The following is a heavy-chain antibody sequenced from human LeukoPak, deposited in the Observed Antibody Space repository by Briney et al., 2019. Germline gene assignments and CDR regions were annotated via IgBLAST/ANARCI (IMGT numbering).Heavy chain of an antibody. Sequence: PSETLSLTCTVSGGSISSYYWSWLRQPPGKGLEWIGYIYYSGSTNYNPSLKSRVTISVDTSKNQFSLKLSSVTAADTAVYYCARGKYYYGSGNPWWFDPWGQGTLVTVSS. V-gene: IGHV4-59*01. J-gene: IGHJ5*02. CDR1: GGSISSYY. D-gene: IGHD3-10*01. CDR2: IYYSGST. CDR3: ARGKYYYGSGNPWWFDP.